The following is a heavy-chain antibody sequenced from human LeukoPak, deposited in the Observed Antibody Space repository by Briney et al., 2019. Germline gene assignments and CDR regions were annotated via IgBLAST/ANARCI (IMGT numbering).Heavy chain of an antibody. CDR2: IYTSGST. V-gene: IGHV4-61*02. J-gene: IGHJ2*01. Sequence: PSQTLSLTCTVSGGSISSGSYYWSWIRQPAGKGLEWIGRIYTSGSTNYNPSLKSRVTISVDTSKNQFSLKLSSVTAADTAVYYCAGARLTTVVTPTWYFDLWGRGTLVTVSS. D-gene: IGHD4-23*01. CDR3: AGARLTTVVTPTWYFDL. CDR1: GGSISSGSYY.